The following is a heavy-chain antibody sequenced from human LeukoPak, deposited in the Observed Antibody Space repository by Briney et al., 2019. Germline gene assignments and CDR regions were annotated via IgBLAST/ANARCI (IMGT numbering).Heavy chain of an antibody. D-gene: IGHD2-21*01. Sequence: PGGSLRLSCAASGFTFSIYAMSWVREGPGKGLGWVSDFSGRGGSTYYAESGKGRFTISGDISKNRLYRQMNSLSAEDTAVYYCPKGTPLCNYWGQGTLVTASS. CDR1: GFTFSIYA. CDR2: FSGRGGST. CDR3: PKGTPLCNY. J-gene: IGHJ4*02. V-gene: IGHV3-23*01.